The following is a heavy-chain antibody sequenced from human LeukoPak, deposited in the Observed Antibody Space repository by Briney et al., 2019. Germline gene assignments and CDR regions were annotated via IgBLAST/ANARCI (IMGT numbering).Heavy chain of an antibody. D-gene: IGHD2-2*01. V-gene: IGHV1-8*01. CDR1: GYTFTSYD. Sequence: GASVKVSCKASGYTFTSYDINWVRQATGQGLEWMGWMNPNSGNTGYAQKFQGRVTTTRNTSISTAYMELSSLRSEDTAVYYCEREGYQVNAFDIWGQGTMVTISS. CDR2: MNPNSGNT. J-gene: IGHJ3*02. CDR3: EREGYQVNAFDI.